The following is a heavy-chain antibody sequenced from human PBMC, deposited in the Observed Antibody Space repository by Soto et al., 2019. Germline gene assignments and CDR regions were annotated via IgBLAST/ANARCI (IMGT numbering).Heavy chain of an antibody. J-gene: IGHJ4*02. V-gene: IGHV4-4*07. D-gene: IGHD2-21*02. CDR2: VSSSVSA. CDR1: GVSVRSYT. Sequence: SETLSLTCIVSGVSVRSYTWSWVRQPANKGLEWIGRVSSSVSATYNPSLKSRVSISMDTPENWISLKLDSVAAADAGVYFCARDGMTTGDTWGPGTLVTVSS. CDR3: ARDGMTTGDT.